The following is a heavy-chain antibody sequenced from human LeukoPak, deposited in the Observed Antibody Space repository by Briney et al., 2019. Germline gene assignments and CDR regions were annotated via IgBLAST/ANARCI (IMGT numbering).Heavy chain of an antibody. CDR1: GFTSSRYA. J-gene: IGHJ4*02. D-gene: IGHD6-19*01. CDR2: ISYDGSNE. CDR3: ARDLCLKAIAVAGPNGGGFDY. Sequence: GGSLRLSCAASGFTSSRYAMHWVRQAPGKGLEWVAVISYDGSNEYYADSVKGRFTISRDSSENTLYLQMNSLRVEDTAVYYCARDLCLKAIAVAGPNGGGFDYWGQGTLVTVSS. V-gene: IGHV3-30-3*01.